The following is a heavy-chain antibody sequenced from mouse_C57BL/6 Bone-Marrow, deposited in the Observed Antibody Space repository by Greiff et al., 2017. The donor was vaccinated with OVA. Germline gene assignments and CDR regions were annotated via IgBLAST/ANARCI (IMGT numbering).Heavy chain of an antibody. J-gene: IGHJ2*01. D-gene: IGHD1-1*01. CDR1: GYTFTSYW. CDR2: IYPGNSDT. CDR3: TRKDYYGSSYEDDY. V-gene: IGHV1-5*01. Sequence: VQLQQSGTVLARPGASVKMSCKTSGYTFTSYWMHWVKQRPGQGLEWIGAIYPGNSDTSYNQKFKGKAKLTAVTSASTAYMELSSLTNEDSAVYYCTRKDYYGSSYEDDYWGQGTTLTVSS.